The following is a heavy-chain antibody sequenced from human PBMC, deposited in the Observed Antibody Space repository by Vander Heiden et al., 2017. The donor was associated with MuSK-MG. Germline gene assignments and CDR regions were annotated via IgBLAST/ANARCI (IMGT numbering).Heavy chain of an antibody. CDR2: IIPVFTTP. V-gene: IGHV1-69*12. Sequence: QVHLVQSGAEVRKPGSSVKVSCKASGDTFIRYAFTWVRQAPGQGLEWMGGIIPVFTTPKYAQKFQDRVTITADASTDTAYMELSSLRTEDTAVYYCARGLFGDDNYFYYMDVWGRGTTVTVSS. J-gene: IGHJ6*03. CDR3: ARGLFGDDNYFYYMDV. CDR1: GDTFIRYA. D-gene: IGHD4-17*01.